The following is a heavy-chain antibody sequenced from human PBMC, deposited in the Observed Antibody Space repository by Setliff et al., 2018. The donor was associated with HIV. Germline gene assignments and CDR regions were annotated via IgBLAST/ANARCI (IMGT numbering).Heavy chain of an antibody. J-gene: IGHJ4*02. CDR2: IDWDDDK. CDR3: AHTAAAGMNPDY. V-gene: IGHV2-70*11. D-gene: IGHD6-13*01. CDR1: GFSLSTTGMS. Sequence: SGPTLVNPTQTLTLTCSFSGFSLSTTGMSLSWIRQPPGKALEWLARIDWDDDKYYSTSLKTRLTISKDTSKNQVVLTMTNMDPVDTATYYCAHTAAAGMNPDYWGQGTLVTVSS.